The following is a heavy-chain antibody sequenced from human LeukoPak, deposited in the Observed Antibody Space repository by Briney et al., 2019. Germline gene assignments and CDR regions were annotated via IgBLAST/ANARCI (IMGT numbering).Heavy chain of an antibody. CDR2: ISGSGGST. CDR3: AKDPSMIVVVIKGYFDY. CDR1: GFTFSSYA. J-gene: IGHJ4*02. Sequence: GGSLRLSCAASGFTFSSYAMSWVRQAPGKGLEWVSAISGSGGSTYYADSVKGRFTISRDNSKNTLYLQMNSLRAKDTAVYYCAKDPSMIVVVIKGYFDYWGQGTLVTVSS. V-gene: IGHV3-23*01. D-gene: IGHD3-22*01.